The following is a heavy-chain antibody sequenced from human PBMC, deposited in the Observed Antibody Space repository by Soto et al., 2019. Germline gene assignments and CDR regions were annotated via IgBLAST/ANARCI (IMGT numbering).Heavy chain of an antibody. CDR2: IDWDDDK. V-gene: IGHV2-70*01. J-gene: IGHJ6*02. CDR3: ARIQGLASYGYYYGRDV. CDR1: GGPISTSGMC. Sequence: GPTLLNPPQHLPQTCPFSGGPISTSGMCVSWIRPPPRKALEWLALIDWDDDKYYSTSLKTRLTISKDTSKNQVVLTITKMAPVDTATYYCARIQGLASYGYYYGRDVWGQGTTVTVSS. D-gene: IGHD5-18*01.